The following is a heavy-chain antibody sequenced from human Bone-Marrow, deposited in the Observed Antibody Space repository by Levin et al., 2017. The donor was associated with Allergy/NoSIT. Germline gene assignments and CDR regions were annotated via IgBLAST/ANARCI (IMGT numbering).Heavy chain of an antibody. CDR3: ARDRFRPQSSDGNIVVVPAAIPSTYYMDV. J-gene: IGHJ6*03. V-gene: IGHV3-21*01. CDR2: ISSSSSYI. Sequence: GESLKISCAASGFTFSSYSMNWVRQAPGKGLEWVSSISSSSSYIYYADSVKGRFTISRDNAKNSLYLQMNSLRAEDTAVYYCARDRFRPQSSDGNIVVVPAAIPSTYYMDVWGKGTTVTVSS. D-gene: IGHD2-2*01. CDR1: GFTFSSYS.